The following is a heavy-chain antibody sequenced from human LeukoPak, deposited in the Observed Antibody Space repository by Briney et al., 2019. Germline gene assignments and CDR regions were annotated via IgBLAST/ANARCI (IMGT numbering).Heavy chain of an antibody. CDR3: AREGVVPAALDY. V-gene: IGHV1-69*01. J-gene: IGHJ4*02. D-gene: IGHD2-2*01. Sequence: ASVKVSCKASGGTFSSYAISWVRQAPGQGLEWMGGIIPIFGTANYAQKFQGRVTITADESTSTAYMELSSLRSENTAVYYCAREGVVPAALDYWGQGTLVTVSS. CDR2: IIPIFGTA. CDR1: GGTFSSYA.